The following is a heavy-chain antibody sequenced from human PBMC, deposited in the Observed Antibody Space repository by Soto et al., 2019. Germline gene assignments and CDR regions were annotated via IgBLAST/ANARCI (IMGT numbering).Heavy chain of an antibody. CDR2: IIPIFGTA. V-gene: IGHV1-69*13. D-gene: IGHD3-22*01. J-gene: IGHJ4*02. Sequence: ASVKVSCKASGGTFSSYAISWVRQAPGQGLEWMGGIIPIFGTANYAQKFQGRVTITADESTSTAYMELSSLRSEDTAVYYCARATKSENYDSSGYSFLFDYWGQGTLVTVSS. CDR1: GGTFSSYA. CDR3: ARATKSENYDSSGYSFLFDY.